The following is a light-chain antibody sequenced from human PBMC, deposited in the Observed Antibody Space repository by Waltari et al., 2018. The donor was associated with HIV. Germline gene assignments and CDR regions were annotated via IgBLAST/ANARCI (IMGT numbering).Light chain of an antibody. J-gene: IGLJ1*01. CDR2: EVT. Sequence: QSALTHPASVSGSPGRSITIPWTGTRSEVGSYNVVSWYQQHPGKAPKLMIYEVTKRPSGVSNRFSGSKSGNTASLTISGLQAEDEADYYCCSYAGRSTHVFGTGTKVTVL. CDR1: RSEVGSYNV. CDR3: CSYAGRSTHV. V-gene: IGLV2-23*02.